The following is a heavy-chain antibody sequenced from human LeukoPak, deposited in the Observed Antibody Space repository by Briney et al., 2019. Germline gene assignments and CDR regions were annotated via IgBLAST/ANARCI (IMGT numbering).Heavy chain of an antibody. Sequence: PGGSLRLSCAASGFTFSDYYMSWIRQAPGKGLEWVSYISSSGSTIYYADSVKGRFTISRDNAKNSLYLQMNSPRAEDTAVYYCARSGEFLAMPSDIWGQGTMVTVSS. V-gene: IGHV3-11*04. J-gene: IGHJ3*02. CDR2: ISSSGSTI. CDR3: ARSGEFLAMPSDI. D-gene: IGHD3-10*01. CDR1: GFTFSDYY.